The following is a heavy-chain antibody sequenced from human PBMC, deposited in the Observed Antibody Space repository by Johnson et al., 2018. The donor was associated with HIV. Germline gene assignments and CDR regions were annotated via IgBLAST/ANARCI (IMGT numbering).Heavy chain of an antibody. CDR2: IKQDGSEK. J-gene: IGHJ3*02. CDR1: GFTFSSYW. CDR3: AKIGEGRWPRAAAFDI. V-gene: IGHV3-7*01. Sequence: VQLVESGGGLVQPGGSLRLSCAASGFTFSSYWMSWVRQAPGKGLEWVANIKQDGSEKYYVDSVKGRFTISRDNAKNSLYLQMNSLRVEDTAVYYCAKIGEGRWPRAAAFDIWGQGTMVTVSS. D-gene: IGHD3-10*01.